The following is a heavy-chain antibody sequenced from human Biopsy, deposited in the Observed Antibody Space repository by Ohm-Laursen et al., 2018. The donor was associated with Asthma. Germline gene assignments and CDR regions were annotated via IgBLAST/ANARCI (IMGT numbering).Heavy chain of an antibody. D-gene: IGHD1-26*01. Sequence: GTLSLTCPVSGASITSSAYYWGWIRQPPGKGLEWIGSMYYGETTYYSPSLKSRVTISVDTSKNQFSLRLTSVTAADTAVYYCARGSSSRLSQWELLVSGGKRAHSYYGMDVWGQGTTVTVSS. CDR3: ARGSSSRLSQWELLVSGGKRAHSYYGMDV. CDR1: GASITSSAYY. J-gene: IGHJ6*02. CDR2: MYYGETT. V-gene: IGHV4-39*01.